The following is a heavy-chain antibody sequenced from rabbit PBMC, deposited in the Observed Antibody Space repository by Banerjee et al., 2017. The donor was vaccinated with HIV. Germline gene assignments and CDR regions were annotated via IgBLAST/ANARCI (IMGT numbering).Heavy chain of an antibody. D-gene: IGHD6-1*01. Sequence: QEQLVESGGDLVKPGASLTLTCTASGFSFSSSYYMCWVRQAPGKGLEWIACIYAGSSGVTYYASWAKGRFTISKTSSTTVTLQMTSLTAADTATYFCARGYASVAGYGYGTYFNLWGPGTLVTVS. V-gene: IGHV1S45*01. CDR2: IYAGSSGVT. CDR1: GFSFSSSYY. J-gene: IGHJ4*01. CDR3: ARGYASVAGYGYGTYFNL.